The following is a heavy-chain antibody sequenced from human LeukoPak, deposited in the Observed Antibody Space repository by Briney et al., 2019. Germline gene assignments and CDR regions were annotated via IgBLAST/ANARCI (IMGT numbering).Heavy chain of an antibody. CDR3: ARLTAMGDY. Sequence: GGAPKLPCAGSGFPFSSYSMNLVRPAPGEGMEGVSYISSSSSTIYYADSVKGRFTISRDNAKNSLYLQMNSLRAEDTAVYYCARLTAMGDYWGQGTLVTVSS. V-gene: IGHV3-48*01. J-gene: IGHJ4*02. CDR1: GFPFSSYS. D-gene: IGHD5-18*01. CDR2: ISSSSSTI.